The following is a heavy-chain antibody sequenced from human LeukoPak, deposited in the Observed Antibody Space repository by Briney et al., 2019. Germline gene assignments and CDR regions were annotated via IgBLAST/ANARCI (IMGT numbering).Heavy chain of an antibody. J-gene: IGHJ4*02. Sequence: GASVKVSCKASGYTFTSYDINWVRQATGQGLEWMGWMNPNSGNTGYAQKFQGRVTMTRNTSISTAYMELSSLRSEDTAVYYCARGRGREVVPAAINDYWGQGTLVTVSS. CDR1: GYTFTSYD. D-gene: IGHD2-2*01. CDR2: MNPNSGNT. V-gene: IGHV1-8*01. CDR3: ARGRGREVVPAAINDY.